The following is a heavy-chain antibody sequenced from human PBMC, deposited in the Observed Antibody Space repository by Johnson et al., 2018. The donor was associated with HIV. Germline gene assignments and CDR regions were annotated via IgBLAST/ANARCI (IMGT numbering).Heavy chain of an antibody. CDR1: GFTFSSYA. Sequence: VQLVESGGGLVQPGGSLRLSCAASGFTFSSYAMSWVRQAPGKGLEWVSAISGSGGSTYYADSVKGRFTISRDNAKNSLYLQMNSLRAEDTAVYYCAREGIGGGAFDIWGQGTMVTVSS. V-gene: IGHV3-23*04. CDR2: ISGSGGST. CDR3: AREGIGGGAFDI. J-gene: IGHJ3*02.